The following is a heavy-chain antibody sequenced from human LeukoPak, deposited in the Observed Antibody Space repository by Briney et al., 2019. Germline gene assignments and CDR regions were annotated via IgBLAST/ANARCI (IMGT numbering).Heavy chain of an antibody. J-gene: IGHJ4*02. V-gene: IGHV3-21*01. CDR1: GFTFNTFN. D-gene: IGHD3-9*01. CDR3: ARGHYDVLAASYKWTPDY. CDR2: ITSGGDYI. Sequence: GGSLRLSCAASGFTFNTFNMNWVRQAPGKGLEWVSSITSGGDYIYYADSVKGRFTTSRDNAKISLSLQLNSLRVEDTAVYYCARGHYDVLAASYKWTPDYWGQRTLVTVSS.